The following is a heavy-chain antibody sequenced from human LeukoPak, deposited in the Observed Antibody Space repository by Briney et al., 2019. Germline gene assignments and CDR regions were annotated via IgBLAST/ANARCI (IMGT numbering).Heavy chain of an antibody. CDR1: GGSISSGSYY. Sequence: SKTLSLTCTVSGGSISSGSYYWSWIRQPAGKGLEWIGRIYTSGSTNYNPSLKSRVTISVDTSKNQFPLKLSSVTAADTAVYYCARGDRVTATLPHPAEYFQHWGQGTLVTVSS. V-gene: IGHV4-61*02. J-gene: IGHJ1*01. CDR3: ARGDRVTATLPHPAEYFQH. CDR2: IYTSGST. D-gene: IGHD2-21*02.